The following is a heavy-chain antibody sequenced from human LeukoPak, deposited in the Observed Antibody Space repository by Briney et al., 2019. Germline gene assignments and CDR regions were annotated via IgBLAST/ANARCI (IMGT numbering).Heavy chain of an antibody. CDR1: GGSFSGYY. J-gene: IGHJ4*02. CDR3: ASWRSSGWYYFDY. Sequence: PSETLSLTCAVYGGSFSGYYWSWIRQPPGKGLEWIGEINHSGSTNYNPSLKSRVTISVDTSKNQFSLKLSSVTAADTAVYYCASWRSSGWYYFDYWGQGTLVTVSS. D-gene: IGHD6-19*01. V-gene: IGHV4-34*01. CDR2: INHSGST.